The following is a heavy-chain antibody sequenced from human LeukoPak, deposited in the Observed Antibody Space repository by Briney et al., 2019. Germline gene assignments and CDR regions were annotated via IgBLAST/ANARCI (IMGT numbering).Heavy chain of an antibody. CDR1: GYTFTSYY. Sequence: ASVKVSCKASGYTFTSYYMHWVRQAPGQGLEWMGIINPSGGSTSYAQKFQGRVTMTRDTSTSTVYMELSSLRSEDTAVYYCAKNDLQSYYDSSGYFDYWGQGTLVTVSS. D-gene: IGHD3-22*01. J-gene: IGHJ4*02. V-gene: IGHV1-46*01. CDR2: INPSGGST. CDR3: AKNDLQSYYDSSGYFDY.